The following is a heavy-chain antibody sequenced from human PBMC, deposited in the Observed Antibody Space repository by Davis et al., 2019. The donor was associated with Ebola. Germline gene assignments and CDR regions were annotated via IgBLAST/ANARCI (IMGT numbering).Heavy chain of an antibody. CDR2: IRTDESVT. D-gene: IGHD5-24*01. CDR3: ARAGGDGYNYLDY. CDR1: GFTFSSYW. J-gene: IGHJ4*02. Sequence: PGGSLRLSCEGSGFTFSSYWMHWVRQAPGKGLVWVSTIRTDESVTSYADSVKGRFIISRDNAKNTLHLQMSSLRADDTAMYYCARAGGDGYNYLDYWGQGTLVTVSS. V-gene: IGHV3-74*01.